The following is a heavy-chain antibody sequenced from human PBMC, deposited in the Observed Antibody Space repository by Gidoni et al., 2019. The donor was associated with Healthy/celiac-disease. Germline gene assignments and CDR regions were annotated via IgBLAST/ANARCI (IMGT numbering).Heavy chain of an antibody. Sequence: AASGFTFSSYAMSWVRQAPGKGLEWVSAISGSGGSTYYAASVKGRLTISRDNSKNTLYLQMNSLRAEDTAVYYCAKPLGPIVVDAFDIWGQGTMVTVSS. J-gene: IGHJ3*02. D-gene: IGHD3-22*01. CDR2: ISGSGGST. CDR1: GFTFSSYA. CDR3: AKPLGPIVVDAFDI. V-gene: IGHV3-23*01.